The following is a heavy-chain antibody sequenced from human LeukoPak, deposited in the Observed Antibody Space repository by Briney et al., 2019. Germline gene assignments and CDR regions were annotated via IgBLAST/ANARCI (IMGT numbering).Heavy chain of an antibody. D-gene: IGHD3-16*01. CDR2: IKQDGSEK. J-gene: IGHJ5*02. Sequence: GGSLRLSCAASGFTFSSYGMHWVRQAPGKGLEWVANIKQDGSEKYYVDSVKGRFTISRDNAKNSLYLQMNSLRAEDTAVYYCARDYDYVWGNNNWFDPWGQGTLVTVSS. CDR3: ARDYDYVWGNNNWFDP. CDR1: GFTFSSYG. V-gene: IGHV3-7*01.